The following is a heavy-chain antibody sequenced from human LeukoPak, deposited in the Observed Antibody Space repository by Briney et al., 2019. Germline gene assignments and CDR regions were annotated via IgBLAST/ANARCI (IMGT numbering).Heavy chain of an antibody. V-gene: IGHV4-34*01. Sequence: PSETLSLTCAVYGGSFSGYYWSWIRQPPGKGLEWIGEINHSGSTYYNPSLKSRVTISVDTSKNQFSLKLSSVTAADTAVYYCARQYSSGWYVFDYWGQGTLVTVSS. CDR1: GGSFSGYY. CDR2: INHSGST. J-gene: IGHJ4*02. D-gene: IGHD6-19*01. CDR3: ARQYSSGWYVFDY.